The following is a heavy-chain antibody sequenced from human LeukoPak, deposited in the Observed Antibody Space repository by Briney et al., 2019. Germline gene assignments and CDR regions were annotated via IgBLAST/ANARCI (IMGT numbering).Heavy chain of an antibody. CDR1: GYTFTSYG. V-gene: IGHV1-18*01. CDR2: ISAYNGNT. D-gene: IGHD3-22*01. CDR3: AREEDNYYDSSGYLDY. Sequence: ASVKVSCKASGYTFTSYGISWVRQAPGQGLEWMGWISAYNGNTNYAQKLQGRVTMTTDTSTSTAYMELRSLRSDDTAVYYCAREEDNYYDSSGYLDYWGQGTLVTVSS. J-gene: IGHJ4*02.